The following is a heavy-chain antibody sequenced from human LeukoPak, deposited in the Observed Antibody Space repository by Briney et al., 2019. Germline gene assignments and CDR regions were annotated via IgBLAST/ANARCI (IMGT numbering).Heavy chain of an antibody. V-gene: IGHV4-59*12. CDR2: IYYSGST. J-gene: IGHJ4*02. Sequence: SETLSLTCTVSGGSISSYYWSWIRQPPGKGLEWIGYIYYSGSTNYNPSLKSRVTISVDTSKNQFSLKLSSVTAADTAVYYCARGPPGNRYSNYVFGYWGQGTLVTVSS. CDR1: GGSISSYY. CDR3: ARGPPGNRYSNYVFGY. D-gene: IGHD4-11*01.